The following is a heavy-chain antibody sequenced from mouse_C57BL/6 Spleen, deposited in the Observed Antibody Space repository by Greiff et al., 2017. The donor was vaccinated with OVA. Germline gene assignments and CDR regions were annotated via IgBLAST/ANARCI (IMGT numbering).Heavy chain of an antibody. J-gene: IGHJ3*01. Sequence: EVKLMESGGGLVQPGGSLKLSCAASGFTFSDYYMYWVRQTPEKRLEWVAYISNGGGSTYYPDTVKGRFTISRDNAKNTLYLQMSRLKSEDTAMYYCARQYGYDGFAYWGQGTLVTVSA. CDR1: GFTFSDYY. V-gene: IGHV5-12*01. CDR2: ISNGGGST. D-gene: IGHD2-2*01. CDR3: ARQYGYDGFAY.